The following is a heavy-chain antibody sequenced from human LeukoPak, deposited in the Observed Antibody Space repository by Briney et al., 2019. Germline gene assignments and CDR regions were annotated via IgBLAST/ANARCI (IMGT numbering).Heavy chain of an antibody. V-gene: IGHV3-7*01. D-gene: IGHD2-2*02. Sequence: GGSLRLSCAASGFTISTYWMNWVRQAPGKGLEWVANIKQDGSEKYYVDSVKGRFTISRDNAKKSLYLQMNSLRAEDTAVYYCARDSPPPFCSSTSCYRGAGFDPWGQGSLVTVSS. CDR2: IKQDGSEK. CDR3: ARDSPPPFCSSTSCYRGAGFDP. CDR1: GFTISTYW. J-gene: IGHJ5*02.